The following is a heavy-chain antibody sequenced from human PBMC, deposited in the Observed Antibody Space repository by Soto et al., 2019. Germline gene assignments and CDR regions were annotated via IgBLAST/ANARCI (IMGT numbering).Heavy chain of an antibody. CDR1: GYTFTSYG. J-gene: IGHJ4*02. Sequence: QVQLVQSGAEVKKPGASVKVSCKASGYTFTSYGISWVRQAPGQGLEWMGWIGAYNGNTNYAQKLQGRVTMTTDTSTSTAYMELRSLRSDDTAVYYCARDGDRRYYGSGSYYRSVYFDYWGQGTLVTVSS. V-gene: IGHV1-18*01. D-gene: IGHD3-10*01. CDR2: IGAYNGNT. CDR3: ARDGDRRYYGSGSYYRSVYFDY.